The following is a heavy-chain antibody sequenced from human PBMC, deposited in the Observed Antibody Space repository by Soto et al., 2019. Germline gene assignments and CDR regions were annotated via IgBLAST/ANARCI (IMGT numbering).Heavy chain of an antibody. CDR1: GGSFGNYY. V-gene: IGHV4-59*01. CDR3: ATGLFVPNNYFYYGVDV. Sequence: QVQLQESGPGLVKPSETLSLACTVSGGSFGNYYWSWIRQPPGKGREWIGYIYYRGSTNYNPSLKSRASTSIDPSKHLLAVQLSSVTAADSAVYYCATGLFVPNNYFYYGVDVWGHGTAVTVS. D-gene: IGHD2-21*01. CDR2: IYYRGST. J-gene: IGHJ6*02.